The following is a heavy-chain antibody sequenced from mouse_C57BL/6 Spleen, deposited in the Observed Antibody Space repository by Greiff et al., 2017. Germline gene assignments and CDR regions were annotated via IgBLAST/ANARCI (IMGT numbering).Heavy chain of an antibody. CDR3: ARGEGSSGNY. V-gene: IGHV1-50*01. D-gene: IGHD3-2*02. CDR1: GYTFTSYW. Sequence: QVQLQQPGAELVKPGASVKLSCKASGYTFTSYWMQWVKQRPGQGLEWIGEIDPSDSYTNYNQKFKGKATLTVDTSSSTAYMQLSSLTSEDSAVYYGARGEGSSGNYWGQGTTLTVSS. CDR2: IDPSDSYT. J-gene: IGHJ2*01.